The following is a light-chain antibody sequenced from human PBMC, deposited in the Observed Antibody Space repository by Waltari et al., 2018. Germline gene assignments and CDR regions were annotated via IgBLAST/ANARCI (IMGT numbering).Light chain of an antibody. CDR3: LQYYNWPRT. Sequence: IVMTQSPVTLSGSPGERATLSCWASQSIGTRLAWFQQKTGQAPRFLFQEAATRALGLPERFSASGYGTEFTLTISNLQSEDFAMYYCLQYYNWPRTFGQGTRLEIK. V-gene: IGKV3-15*01. CDR1: QSIGTR. J-gene: IGKJ2*01. CDR2: EAA.